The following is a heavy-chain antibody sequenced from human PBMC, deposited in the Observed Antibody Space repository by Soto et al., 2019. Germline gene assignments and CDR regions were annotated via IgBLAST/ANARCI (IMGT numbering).Heavy chain of an antibody. J-gene: IGHJ6*02. CDR2: SDGSSAYT. CDR3: ARAVGTYYGMDG. V-gene: IGHV3-11*06. CDR1: GFTFSDYY. D-gene: IGHD1-26*01. Sequence: QVQLVESGGGLVKPGGSLRLSCAASGFTFSDYYMNWIRQAPGKGLEWLSSSDGSSAYTNYADSVKGRFTISRDNAKNSLFLQLTSLRDGDTAVYYCARAVGTYYGMDGWGQGPRVTVSS.